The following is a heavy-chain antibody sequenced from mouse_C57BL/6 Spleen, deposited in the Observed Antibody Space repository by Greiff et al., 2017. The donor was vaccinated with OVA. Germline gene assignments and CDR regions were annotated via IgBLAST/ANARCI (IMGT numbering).Heavy chain of an antibody. CDR2: INPGSGGT. Sequence: VQLQQSGAELVRPGTSVTVSCKASGYAFTNSLIEWVKQRPGQGLEWIGVINPGSGGTNYNEQFKGKATLTADKSSSTAYMQLSSLTSEDSAVYFCARPYDYDEGWFAYWGQGTLVTVSA. D-gene: IGHD2-4*01. CDR1: GYAFTNSL. J-gene: IGHJ3*01. V-gene: IGHV1-54*01. CDR3: ARPYDYDEGWFAY.